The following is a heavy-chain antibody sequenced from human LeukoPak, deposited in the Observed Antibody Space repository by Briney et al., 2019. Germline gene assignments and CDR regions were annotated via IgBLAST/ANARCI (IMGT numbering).Heavy chain of an antibody. J-gene: IGHJ6*03. V-gene: IGHV3-48*04. CDR1: GFTFSSYS. D-gene: IGHD1-26*01. CDR3: ARGAIGLYYYMDV. CDR2: ISSSSSTI. Sequence: PGGSLRLSCAASGFTFSSYSMNWVRQAPGKGLEWVSYISSSSSTIYYADSVKGRFTISRDNAKNSLYLQMNSLRAEDTAVYYCARGAIGLYYYMDVWGKGTTVTVSS.